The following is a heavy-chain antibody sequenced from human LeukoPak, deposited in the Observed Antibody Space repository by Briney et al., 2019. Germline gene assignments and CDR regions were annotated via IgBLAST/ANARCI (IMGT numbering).Heavy chain of an antibody. CDR3: ARDPLPIVVVPAGRDAFDI. J-gene: IGHJ3*02. CDR1: GYSISSGYF. Sequence: SETLSLTCTVSGYSISSGYFWGWMRQPPGKGLEWIGSIYQSETAHYNPSLKSRVTISVDTSKNQFSLKLSSVTAADTAVYYCARDPLPIVVVPAGRDAFDIWGQGTMVTVSS. CDR2: IYQSETA. V-gene: IGHV4-38-2*02. D-gene: IGHD2-2*01.